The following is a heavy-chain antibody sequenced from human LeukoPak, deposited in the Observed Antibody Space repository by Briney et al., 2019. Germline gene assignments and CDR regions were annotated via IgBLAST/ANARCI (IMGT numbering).Heavy chain of an antibody. Sequence: GGSLRLSCAASGFTFSSYGMHWVRQAPGKGLEWVAFIRSDGSNKYYADSVKGRFTISRDNAKNSLYLQMNSLRAEDTAVYYCARDRIHSYNWNHKPYFDYWGQGTLVTVSS. V-gene: IGHV3-30*02. CDR2: IRSDGSNK. D-gene: IGHD1-20*01. CDR1: GFTFSSYG. CDR3: ARDRIHSYNWNHKPYFDY. J-gene: IGHJ4*02.